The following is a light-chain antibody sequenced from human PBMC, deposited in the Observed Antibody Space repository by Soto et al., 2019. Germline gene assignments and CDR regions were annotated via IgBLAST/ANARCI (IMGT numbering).Light chain of an antibody. J-gene: IGKJ2*01. CDR1: QSVSSY. V-gene: IGKV3-11*01. Sequence: EIVLTQSPATLSLSPGERATLSCRASQSVSSYLAWYQQKPGQAPRLLIYDASNRATGIPARFSGSGSGTAFTLTISTLEPEDLAVYYCQQRSNWPPYTFGQGTKLEIK. CDR2: DAS. CDR3: QQRSNWPPYT.